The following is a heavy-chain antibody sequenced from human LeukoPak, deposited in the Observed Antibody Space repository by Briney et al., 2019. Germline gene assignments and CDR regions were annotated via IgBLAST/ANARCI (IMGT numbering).Heavy chain of an antibody. V-gene: IGHV4-30-2*01. Sequence: SETLSLTCTVSGGSISSGGYYWSWIRQPPGKGLEWIGYIYHSGSTYYNPSLKSRVTISVDRSKNQFSLKLSSVTAADTAVYYCARAPVAGFSLFDYWGQGTLVTVSS. D-gene: IGHD6-19*01. CDR1: GGSISSGGYY. J-gene: IGHJ4*02. CDR2: IYHSGST. CDR3: ARAPVAGFSLFDY.